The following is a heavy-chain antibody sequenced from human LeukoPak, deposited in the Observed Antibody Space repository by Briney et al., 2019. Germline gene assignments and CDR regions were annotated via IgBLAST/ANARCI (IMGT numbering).Heavy chain of an antibody. Sequence: ASVKVSCKASGYTFTGYYMHWVRQAPGQGLEWMGRINPNSGGTNYAQKFQGRATMTRDTSISTAYMELSRLRSDDTAVYYCARDNDSSGYYNPIDYWGQGTLVTVSS. CDR1: GYTFTGYY. V-gene: IGHV1-2*06. J-gene: IGHJ4*02. CDR3: ARDNDSSGYYNPIDY. CDR2: INPNSGGT. D-gene: IGHD3-22*01.